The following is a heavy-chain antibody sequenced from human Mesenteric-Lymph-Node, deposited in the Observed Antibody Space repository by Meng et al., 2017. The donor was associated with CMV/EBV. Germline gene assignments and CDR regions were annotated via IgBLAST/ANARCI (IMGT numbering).Heavy chain of an antibody. CDR2: ISAYNGNT. CDR1: GYTFTSYG. V-gene: IGHV1-18*01. Sequence: ASVKVSCKASGYTFTSYGISWVRQAPGQGLEWMGWISAYNGNTNYAQKLQGRVTMTTDTSTSTAYMELRSLRSDDTAVYYCARDLGGYCSGGSCYSWFDPWGQGTLVTVSS. J-gene: IGHJ5*02. CDR3: ARDLGGYCSGGSCYSWFDP. D-gene: IGHD2-15*01.